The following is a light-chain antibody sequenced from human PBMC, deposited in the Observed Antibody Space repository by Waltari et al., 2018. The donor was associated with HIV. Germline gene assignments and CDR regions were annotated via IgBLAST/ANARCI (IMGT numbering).Light chain of an antibody. J-gene: IGLJ1*01. CDR3: QAWDSVTGV. CDR1: RLGAYY. Sequence: SFELTQSPSVSLSPAQTASITCSGARLGAYYVCWYQQKPGQSPALVIYQNNKRPSGIPERFSGSNSGNTATLTISGTQAMDEADYYCQAWDSVTGVFGTGTKVTVL. V-gene: IGLV3-1*01. CDR2: QNN.